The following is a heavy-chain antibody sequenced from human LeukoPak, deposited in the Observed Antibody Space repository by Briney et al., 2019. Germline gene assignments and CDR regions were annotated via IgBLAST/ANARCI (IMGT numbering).Heavy chain of an antibody. V-gene: IGHV4-4*02. CDR3: ASYPMDPVRGRDYYYGMDV. Sequence: PSGTLSLTCAVSGGSISSSNWWSWVRQPPGKGLEWIGEIYHSGSTNYNPSLKGRVAISVDKSKNQFSLKLSSVTAADTAVYYCASYPMDPVRGRDYYYGMDVWGQGTTVTVSS. J-gene: IGHJ6*02. CDR2: IYHSGST. CDR1: GGSISSSNW. D-gene: IGHD3-10*01.